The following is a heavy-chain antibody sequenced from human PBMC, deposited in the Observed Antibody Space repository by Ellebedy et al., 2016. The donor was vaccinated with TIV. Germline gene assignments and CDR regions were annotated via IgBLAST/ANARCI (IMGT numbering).Heavy chain of an antibody. CDR1: GGSISGSDSY. CDR2: IYYTGST. V-gene: IGHV4-39*01. Sequence: SETLSLXXNVSGGSISGSDSYWGWIRQSPEKGLEWIGTIYYTGSTYYNPSLKSRVTISVDTSKNLFYLKLTSVTAADTAVYYCARLAIAVTNPQSDYWGQGTLATVSS. CDR3: ARLAIAVTNPQSDY. J-gene: IGHJ4*02. D-gene: IGHD6-19*01.